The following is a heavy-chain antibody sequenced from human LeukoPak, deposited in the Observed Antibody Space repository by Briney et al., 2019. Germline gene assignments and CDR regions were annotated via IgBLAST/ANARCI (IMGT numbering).Heavy chain of an antibody. D-gene: IGHD4-17*01. CDR2: ISSSSNYI. V-gene: IGHV3-21*01. J-gene: IGHJ2*01. CDR1: GFTFSNAW. CDR3: ARDLDGDYGWHFDL. Sequence: GGSLRLSCAASGFTFSNAWMNWVRQAPGKGLEWVSSISSSSNYIYYADSVRGRFTISRDNAKNSLSLQMNSLRVEDTAVYYCARDLDGDYGWHFDLWGRGTLVTVSS.